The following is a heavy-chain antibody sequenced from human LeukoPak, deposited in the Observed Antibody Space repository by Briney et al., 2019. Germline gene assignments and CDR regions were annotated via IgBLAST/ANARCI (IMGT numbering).Heavy chain of an antibody. D-gene: IGHD2-2*01. J-gene: IGHJ3*02. CDR3: ARYCSSTSCRDAFDI. V-gene: IGHV3-53*01. CDR1: GFTVSSNY. Sequence: QPGGSLRLSCAASGFTVSSNYMSWVRQAPGKGLEWVSVIYSGGSTYYADSVKGRFTISRDNSKNTLYLQMNSLRAEDTAVYYCARYCSSTSCRDAFDIWGQGTMVTVSS. CDR2: IYSGGST.